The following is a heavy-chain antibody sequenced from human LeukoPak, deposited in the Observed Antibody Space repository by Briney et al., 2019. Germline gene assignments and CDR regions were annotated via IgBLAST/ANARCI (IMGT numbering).Heavy chain of an antibody. V-gene: IGHV3-74*01. J-gene: IGHJ4*02. CDR2: INDDGSAT. Sequence: GGSLRLSCAASGFTFSNYWMHWVRQVPGKGLVWVSRINDDGSATFYADSVKGRFTISRDNAKNTLFLQVNSLRAEDTAVYYCAREILAPGKTHDYWGQGTLVTVSS. CDR3: AREILAPGKTHDY. CDR1: GFTFSNYW.